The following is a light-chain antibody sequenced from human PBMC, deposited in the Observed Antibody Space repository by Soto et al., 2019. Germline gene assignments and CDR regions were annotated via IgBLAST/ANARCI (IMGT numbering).Light chain of an antibody. V-gene: IGLV1-40*01. Sequence: QSVLTQPPSVSGAPGQRVTISCTGNNSNLGAGYDVHWYQQLPGAAPKLVVFGNRNRPSGVPERFSDSKSGTSASLAITGLQAEDEADYYCQAYDYSLTAFVFGGGTKLTVL. J-gene: IGLJ3*02. CDR2: GNR. CDR1: NSNLGAGYD. CDR3: QAYDYSLTAFV.